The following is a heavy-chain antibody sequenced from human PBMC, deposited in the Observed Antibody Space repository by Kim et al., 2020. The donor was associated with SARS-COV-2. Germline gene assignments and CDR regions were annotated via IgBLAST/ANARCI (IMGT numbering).Heavy chain of an antibody. CDR1: GGSISSDY. CDR3: ARETSTRFDP. CDR2: IYHSGST. D-gene: IGHD2-15*01. Sequence: SETLSLTCTVSGGSISSDYWSWIRQPPGKGLEWIGYIYHSGSTNYNPSLKSRVTISVDTSKNQFSLKLTSMTAADTAVYYCARETSTRFDPWGQGTLGTV. J-gene: IGHJ5*02. V-gene: IGHV4-59*01.